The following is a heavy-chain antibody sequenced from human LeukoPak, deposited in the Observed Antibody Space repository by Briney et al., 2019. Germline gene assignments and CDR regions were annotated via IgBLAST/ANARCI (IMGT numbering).Heavy chain of an antibody. CDR1: GFTFSSYA. CDR2: ISGSGGST. J-gene: IGHJ4*02. CDR3: AKGLEWLIDLNDY. Sequence: GGSLRLSCAASGFTFSSYAMSWLRQAPGKALEWVSAISGSGGSTYYADSVKGRFTISRDNSKNTLYLQMNSLRAEDTAVYYCAKGLEWLIDLNDYWGQGTLVTVSS. D-gene: IGHD3-3*01. V-gene: IGHV3-23*01.